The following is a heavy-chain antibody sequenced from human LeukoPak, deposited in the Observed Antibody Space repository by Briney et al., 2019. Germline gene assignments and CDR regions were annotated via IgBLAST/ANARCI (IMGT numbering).Heavy chain of an antibody. J-gene: IGHJ4*02. CDR3: ARENPSGYYNRPIDY. CDR2: IYYSGSI. V-gene: IGHV4-39*07. CDR1: GGSISGSSYY. Sequence: PSETLSLTCTVSGGSISGSSYYWGWIRQPPGKGLEWIGSIYYSGSIKYNPSLKSRVTMSVDTSKNQFSLKLSSVTAADTAIYYCARENPSGYYNRPIDYWGQGTLVTVSS. D-gene: IGHD3-22*01.